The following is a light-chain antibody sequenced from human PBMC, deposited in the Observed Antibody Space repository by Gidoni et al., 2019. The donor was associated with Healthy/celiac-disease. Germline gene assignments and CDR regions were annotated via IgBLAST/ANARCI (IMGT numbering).Light chain of an antibody. J-gene: IGKJ1*01. V-gene: IGKV3-20*01. Sequence: EIVLTQSPGTLSLSPGERATLSCRASQRVSSSYLAWYQQKPGQAPRLLIYGASSRATGIPDRFSGSGSGTDLTLTISRLEPEDFAVYYCQQYGSSHLTFGQGTKVEIK. CDR1: QRVSSSY. CDR3: QQYGSSHLT. CDR2: GAS.